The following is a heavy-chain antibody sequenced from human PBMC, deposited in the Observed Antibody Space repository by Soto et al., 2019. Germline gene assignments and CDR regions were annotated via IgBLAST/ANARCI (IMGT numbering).Heavy chain of an antibody. CDR2: IYHSGST. J-gene: IGHJ5*02. D-gene: IGHD3-16*01. V-gene: IGHV4-30-2*01. CDR3: ARLGAQEIDP. Sequence: PSETLSLTCAVSGGSISSGGYSWSWIRQPPGKGLEWIGYIYHSGSTYYNPSLKSRVTISVDRSKNQFSLKLSSVTAADTAVYYCARLGAQEIDPWGQGTLVTVSS. CDR1: GGSISSGGYS.